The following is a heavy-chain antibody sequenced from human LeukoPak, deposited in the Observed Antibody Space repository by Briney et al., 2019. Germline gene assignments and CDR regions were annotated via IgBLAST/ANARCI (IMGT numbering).Heavy chain of an antibody. D-gene: IGHD2-2*01. CDR1: GFTVSSNY. J-gene: IGHJ4*02. CDR3: AKGYSSTSYCLDY. CDR2: IYSGGST. V-gene: IGHV3-53*01. Sequence: PGGSLRLSCAASGFTVSSNYMSWVRQAPGKGLEWVSVIYSGGSTYYADSVKGRFTISRDNSRNTVFLQVNSLRAEDTAVYYCAKGYSSTSYCLDYWGQGTLVTVSS.